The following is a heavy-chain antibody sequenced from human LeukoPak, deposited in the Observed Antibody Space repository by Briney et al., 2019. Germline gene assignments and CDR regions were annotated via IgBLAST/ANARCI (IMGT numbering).Heavy chain of an antibody. CDR3: ARAVPYYYDSSGYSTGFDP. D-gene: IGHD3-22*01. CDR2: ISSSSSYI. V-gene: IGHV3-21*01. CDR1: GFTFSSYS. Sequence: PGGSLRLSCAASGFTFSSYSMNWVRQAPGKGLEWVSSISSSSSYIYYADSVKGRFTISRDNAKNSLYLQMNSLRAEDTAVYYCARAVPYYYDSSGYSTGFDPWGQGTLVTVSS. J-gene: IGHJ5*02.